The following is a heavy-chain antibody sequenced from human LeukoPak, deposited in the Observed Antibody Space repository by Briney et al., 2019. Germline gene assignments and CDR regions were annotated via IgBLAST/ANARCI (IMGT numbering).Heavy chain of an antibody. V-gene: IGHV4-34*01. CDR1: GGSFSGYH. Sequence: PSETLSLTCAVYGGSFSGYHWSWIRQPPGKGLEWIGEINHSGSTNYNPSLKSRVTISVDTSKNQFSLKLSSVTAADTAVYYCARGPTDIVVVPAAASYYFDYWGQGTLVTVSS. CDR2: INHSGST. J-gene: IGHJ4*02. D-gene: IGHD2-2*01. CDR3: ARGPTDIVVVPAAASYYFDY.